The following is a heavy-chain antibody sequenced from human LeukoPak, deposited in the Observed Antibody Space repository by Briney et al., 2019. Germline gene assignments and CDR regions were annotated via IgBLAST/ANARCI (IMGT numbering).Heavy chain of an antibody. CDR3: ARECYYYDNSGYLTSGRYFDY. J-gene: IGHJ4*02. D-gene: IGHD3-22*01. V-gene: IGHV3-53*05. CDR1: GSPVSGNY. Sequence: LGGPLRSPGPAPGSPVSGNYMGWARQPPGRGLEWVAVFYRVGRTYSADSVKGRFTISRDTTKNTLYLHMNSLRAQTTAGNTGARECYYYDNSGYLTSGRYFDYWGQGTLVTVSS. CDR2: FYRVGRT.